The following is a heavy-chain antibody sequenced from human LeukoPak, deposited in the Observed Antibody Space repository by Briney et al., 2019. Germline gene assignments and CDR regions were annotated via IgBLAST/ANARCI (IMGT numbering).Heavy chain of an antibody. D-gene: IGHD2-2*03. CDR3: ARVDIVVVPAAPPKGDYYYMDV. J-gene: IGHJ6*03. Sequence: GASVKVSCKASGGTFSSYAISWVRQAPGQGLERMGGIIPIFGTANYAQKFQGRVTITTDESTSTAYMELSSLRSEDTAVYYCARVDIVVVPAAPPKGDYYYMDVWGKGTTVTVSS. CDR1: GGTFSSYA. V-gene: IGHV1-69*05. CDR2: IIPIFGTA.